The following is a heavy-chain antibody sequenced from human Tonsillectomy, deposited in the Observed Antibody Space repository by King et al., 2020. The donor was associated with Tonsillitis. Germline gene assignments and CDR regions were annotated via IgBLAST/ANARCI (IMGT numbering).Heavy chain of an antibody. Sequence: HVQLQQWGAGLSKPSETLSLTCAVYGGSFSGYFWSWIRQPPGKGLEWIGEINHSGSSNYSPSLKSRVTMSVDTSKNQFSLKLSSVTAADTAVYYCARGISNLPTSDDAFDIWGQGTMVTVSS. J-gene: IGHJ3*02. D-gene: IGHD3-16*01. CDR1: GGSFSGYF. CDR2: INHSGSS. CDR3: ARGISNLPTSDDAFDI. V-gene: IGHV4-34*01.